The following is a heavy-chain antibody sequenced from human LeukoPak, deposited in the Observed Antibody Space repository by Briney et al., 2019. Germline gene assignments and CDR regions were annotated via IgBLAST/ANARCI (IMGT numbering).Heavy chain of an antibody. D-gene: IGHD3-22*01. CDR1: GYTFTRYA. CDR2: INTNTGNP. V-gene: IGHV7-4-1*02. Sequence: GASVKVSCKASGYTFTRYAMNWVRQAPGQGLQWMGWINTNTGNPTYAQGFTGRFVFSLDTSVSTAYLQISSLKAEDTAVYYCARVQYYYDSSGYFLQSVDAFDIWGQGTMVTVSS. CDR3: ARVQYYYDSSGYFLQSVDAFDI. J-gene: IGHJ3*02.